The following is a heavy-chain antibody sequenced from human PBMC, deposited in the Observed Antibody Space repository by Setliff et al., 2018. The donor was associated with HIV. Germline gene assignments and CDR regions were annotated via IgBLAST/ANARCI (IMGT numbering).Heavy chain of an antibody. D-gene: IGHD1-26*01. CDR2: ISSSSRYI. Sequence: PGGSLRLSCAASGFTFSSYSMNWVRQAPGKGLEWVSSISSSSRYIYYADSVKGRFTISRDNAKNSLYLQMNSLRADDTAVYYCARDSGTVVGATGPGYWGQGTLVTVSS. J-gene: IGHJ4*02. CDR1: GFTFSSYS. CDR3: ARDSGTVVGATGPGY. V-gene: IGHV3-21*01.